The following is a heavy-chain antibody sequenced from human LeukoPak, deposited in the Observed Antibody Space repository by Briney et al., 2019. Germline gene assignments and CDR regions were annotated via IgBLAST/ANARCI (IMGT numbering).Heavy chain of an antibody. CDR1: GFTFSNNW. CDR2: INPDGRRT. D-gene: IGHD2-2*01. V-gene: IGHV3-74*01. Sequence: PGGSLRLSCAAPGFTFSNNWMHWVRQAPGKGLVWVSRINPDGRRTDYADSVKGRFTISRDNAKNTLYLQMNSLRVEDTAVYYCAREVEEVPTAMGVYYYYFMDVWGKGTTVTVSS. CDR3: AREVEEVPTAMGVYYYYFMDV. J-gene: IGHJ6*03.